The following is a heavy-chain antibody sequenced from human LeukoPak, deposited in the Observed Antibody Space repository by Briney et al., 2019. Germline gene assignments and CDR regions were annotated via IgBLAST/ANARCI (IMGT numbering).Heavy chain of an antibody. CDR3: VRVRGYWLVRGYLDY. Sequence: PSGTLSLTCTVSGGSMSSSSYYWGWIRQSPGKGLEWIGSIYYSGANHYNPSLKSRVTMSVDTSKNQFSVKLTSVTATDTAVYYCVRVRGYWLVRGYLDYWGQGTQVTVSS. J-gene: IGHJ4*02. D-gene: IGHD6-19*01. CDR2: IYYSGAN. V-gene: IGHV4-39*02. CDR1: GGSMSSSSYY.